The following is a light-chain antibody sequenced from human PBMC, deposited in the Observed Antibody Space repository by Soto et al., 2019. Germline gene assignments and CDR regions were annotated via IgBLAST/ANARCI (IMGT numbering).Light chain of an antibody. J-gene: IGLJ1*01. CDR3: TSYTSSSHYV. Sequence: QSVLTQPASVSGSPGQSITISCTGTSSDVGGYNYVSWYQQHPGKAPKLMIYEVRNRPSGISNRFSGSKSGNTASLTISGLQAEDEADYYCTSYTSSSHYVFGTGTKLTVL. CDR2: EVR. V-gene: IGLV2-14*01. CDR1: SSDVGGYNY.